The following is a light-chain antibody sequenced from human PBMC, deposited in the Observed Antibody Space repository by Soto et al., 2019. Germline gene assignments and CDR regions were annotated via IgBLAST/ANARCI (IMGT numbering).Light chain of an antibody. J-gene: IGLJ2*01. V-gene: IGLV2-14*01. CDR1: SSDVGGYNY. CDR3: SSYTRSNTRV. CDR2: EVT. Sequence: QSVLTQPASVSGSPGQSITISCTGTSSDVGGYNYVSWYQQHPGKAPKVMIYEVTNRPSGVSNRFSGSKSGNTASLTISGLQAEDEADYYCSSYTRSNTRVFGGGTKLTVL.